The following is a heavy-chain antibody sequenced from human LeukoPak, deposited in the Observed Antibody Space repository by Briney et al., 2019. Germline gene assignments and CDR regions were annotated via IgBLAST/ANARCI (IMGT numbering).Heavy chain of an antibody. CDR1: GFTLNKYV. V-gene: IGHV3-64D*06. Sequence: GGSLRLSCSASGFTLNKYVMHWVRQAADKGLEYVAGVSNNGERKYYADSVKGRFNISRDNSKNTLYLQMSSLRPEDTAAYYCVKGEVRGYKKRGVDYWGQGTLVTVSS. CDR3: VKGEVRGYKKRGVDY. J-gene: IGHJ4*02. CDR2: VSNNGERK. D-gene: IGHD5-18*01.